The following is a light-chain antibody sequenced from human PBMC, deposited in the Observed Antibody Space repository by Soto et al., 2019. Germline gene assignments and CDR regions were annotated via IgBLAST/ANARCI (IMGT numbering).Light chain of an antibody. J-gene: IGKJ1*01. Sequence: EIVLTQSPGTLSLSPGERATLSCRASQSVSSSYLGWDQQKPGQAPSLLIYGASSRATGTQDRFRGSGSGTDFNLTVSRLEPEDFAVYYCQHYGSSPRAFGQGTNVEL. CDR2: GAS. CDR1: QSVSSSY. V-gene: IGKV3-20*01. CDR3: QHYGSSPRA.